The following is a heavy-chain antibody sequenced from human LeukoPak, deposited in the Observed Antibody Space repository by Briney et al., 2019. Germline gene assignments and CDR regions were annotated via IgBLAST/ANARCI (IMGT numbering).Heavy chain of an antibody. V-gene: IGHV4-31*03. CDR3: ARAPYTDDAFDI. CDR2: IYYSGST. CDR1: GGSISSGGYY. Sequence: PSETLSLTCTVSGGSISSGGYYWSRIRQHPGKGLEWIGYIYYSGSTYYNPSLKSRVTISVDTSKNQFSLKLSSVTAADTAVYYCARAPYTDDAFDIWGQGTMVTVSS. J-gene: IGHJ3*02.